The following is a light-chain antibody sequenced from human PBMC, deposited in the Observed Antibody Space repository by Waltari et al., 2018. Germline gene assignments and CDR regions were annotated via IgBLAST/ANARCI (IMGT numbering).Light chain of an antibody. CDR2: GAS. CDR3: QQTYDTPRT. Sequence: EIVMTQSPATLSVSPGERATLSCRASQSVSSNLAWYQQKPGQAPRLLIYGASTRAAGSPARFSGSGSGTEFTLTISSLQSEDFATYYCQQTYDTPRTFGQGTKVEIE. J-gene: IGKJ1*01. V-gene: IGKV3-15*01. CDR1: QSVSSN.